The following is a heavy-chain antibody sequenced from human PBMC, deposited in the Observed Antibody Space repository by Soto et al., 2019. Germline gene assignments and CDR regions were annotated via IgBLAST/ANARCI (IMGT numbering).Heavy chain of an antibody. V-gene: IGHV1-69*02. Sequence: QVQLVQSGAEVKKPGSSVKVSCKASGGTFSSYTISWVRQAPGQGLEWMGRIIPILGIANYAQKFQGRVTITADXXTXTXXMELSSLRSEDTAVYYCAGGYCSGGSCYYYYGMDVWGQGTTVTVSS. D-gene: IGHD2-15*01. CDR3: AGGYCSGGSCYYYYGMDV. CDR2: IIPILGIA. J-gene: IGHJ6*02. CDR1: GGTFSSYT.